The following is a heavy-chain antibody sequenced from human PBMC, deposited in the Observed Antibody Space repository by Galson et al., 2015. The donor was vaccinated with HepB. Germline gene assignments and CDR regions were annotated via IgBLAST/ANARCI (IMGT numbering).Heavy chain of an antibody. CDR3: AKDTHSGSYLPGFDS. Sequence: SLRLSCAASGFSFSSYAMSWVRQAPGKGLEWVSAITGSGATTYYADSVKGRFTISRDSPKNTLYLQMNSLRAEDTAIYYRAKDTHSGSYLPGFDSWGQGTLVTVSS. D-gene: IGHD1-26*01. J-gene: IGHJ4*02. CDR1: GFSFSSYA. V-gene: IGHV3-23*01. CDR2: ITGSGATT.